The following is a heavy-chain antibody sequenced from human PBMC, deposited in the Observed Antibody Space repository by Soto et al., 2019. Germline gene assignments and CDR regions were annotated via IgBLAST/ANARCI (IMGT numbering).Heavy chain of an antibody. J-gene: IGHJ4*02. CDR3: ARYSPGWPFDY. CDR1: GYSFTSYW. D-gene: IGHD6-19*01. CDR2: FYPADSQS. Sequence: GSLKISCEASGYSFTSYWIGWLRQMPGKGLEWMGIFYPADSQSRYSPSFQGQVSISADKSISTAYLQWSSLKASDTAMYYCARYSPGWPFDYWGQGTLVTVSS. V-gene: IGHV5-51*01.